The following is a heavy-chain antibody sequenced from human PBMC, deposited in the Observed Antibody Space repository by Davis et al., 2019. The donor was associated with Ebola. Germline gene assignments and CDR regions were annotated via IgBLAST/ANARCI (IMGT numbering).Heavy chain of an antibody. CDR2: IYHSGST. Sequence: SETLSLTCAVSGGSISSSNWWSWVRQPPGKGLEWIGEIYHSGSTNYNPSLKSRVTISVDTSKNQFSLKLSSVTAADTAVYYCARLMYSSGWYGAWFDPWGQGTLVTVSS. D-gene: IGHD6-19*01. V-gene: IGHV4-4*02. CDR1: GGSISSSNW. J-gene: IGHJ5*02. CDR3: ARLMYSSGWYGAWFDP.